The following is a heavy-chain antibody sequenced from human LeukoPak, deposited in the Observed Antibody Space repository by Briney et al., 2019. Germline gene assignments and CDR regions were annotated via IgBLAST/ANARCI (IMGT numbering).Heavy chain of an antibody. CDR1: GGSFSGYY. CDR2: INHSGST. Sequence: SETLSLTCAVYGGSFSGYYWSWIRQPPGKGLEWIGEINHSGSTNYNPSLKSRVTISVDTSKNQFSLKLSSVTAADTAIYYCARAVIVVAATTQRNWFDPWGQGTLVTVSS. CDR3: ARAVIVVAATTQRNWFDP. D-gene: IGHD2-15*01. V-gene: IGHV4-34*01. J-gene: IGHJ5*02.